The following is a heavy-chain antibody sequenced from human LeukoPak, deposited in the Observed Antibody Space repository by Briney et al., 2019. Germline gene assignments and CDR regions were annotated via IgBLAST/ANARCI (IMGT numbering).Heavy chain of an antibody. Sequence: GESLKISCKGSGYSFTSYWIGWVRQMPGKGLEWMGIIYPGDSDTRYSPSFQGQVTISADKSISTAYLQWSSLKASDTAMYYCAIPTSGYHGDNWFDPWGQGTLVTVSS. CDR2: IYPGDSDT. V-gene: IGHV5-51*01. D-gene: IGHD3-22*01. J-gene: IGHJ5*02. CDR1: GYSFTSYW. CDR3: AIPTSGYHGDNWFDP.